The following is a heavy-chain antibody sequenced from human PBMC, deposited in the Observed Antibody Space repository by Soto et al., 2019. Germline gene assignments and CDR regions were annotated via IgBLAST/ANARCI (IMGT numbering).Heavy chain of an antibody. D-gene: IGHD3-3*01. CDR1: GFTFSSYW. J-gene: IGHJ6*02. CDR2: INSDGSST. V-gene: IGHV3-74*01. CDR3: ARDMKIERGTIFGVAYPYYYSGMDV. Sequence: GGSLRLSCAASGFTFSSYWMHWVRQAPGKGLVWVSRINSDGSSTSYADSVKGRFTISRDNAKNTLYLQMNSLRAEDTSVYYCARDMKIERGTIFGVAYPYYYSGMDVWGQGTQVTVSS.